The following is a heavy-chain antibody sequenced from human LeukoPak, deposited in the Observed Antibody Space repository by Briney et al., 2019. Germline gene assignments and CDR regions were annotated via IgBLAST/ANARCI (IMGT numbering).Heavy chain of an antibody. V-gene: IGHV3-7*01. CDR2: IKQDGSEK. CDR1: GFTFSSYW. D-gene: IGHD2-2*01. Sequence: GGSLRLSCAASGFTFSSYWMSWVRQAPGKGLEWVANIKQDGSEKYYVDSVKGRFTISRDNAKNSLYLQMNSLRAEDTAVYYCARTPAAMRGWCYYYYMDVWGKGTTVTVSS. CDR3: ARTPAAMRGWCYYYYMDV. J-gene: IGHJ6*03.